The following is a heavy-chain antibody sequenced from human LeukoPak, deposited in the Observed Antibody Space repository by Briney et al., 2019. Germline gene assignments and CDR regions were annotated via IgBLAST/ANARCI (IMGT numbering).Heavy chain of an antibody. CDR1: GFAFSTYT. V-gene: IGHV3-23*01. D-gene: IGHD7-27*01. CDR2: IGSSGGGI. Sequence: GGSLRLSCAASGFAFSTYTMYWVRHPPGKGLEWVSIIGSSGGGIHYADSVKGRFTISRDNSKNALYLQMNSLRVEDTAVYYCAIDPNWGTHSWGQGVLVTVSS. CDR3: AIDPNWGTHS. J-gene: IGHJ4*02.